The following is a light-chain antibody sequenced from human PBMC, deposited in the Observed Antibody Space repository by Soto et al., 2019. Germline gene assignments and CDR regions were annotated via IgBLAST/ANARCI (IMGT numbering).Light chain of an antibody. CDR3: QQRTDRPPWT. V-gene: IGKV3-11*01. Sequence: EIVLTQSPATLSLSPGGRATLSCRASQTVTNHLAWYQQKAGQAPRLLIFDASTRASGIPPRFSGSGSGTDFTLTISRVDPDDFAVSYCQQRTDRPPWTFGQGTKVESK. CDR1: QTVTNH. J-gene: IGKJ1*01. CDR2: DAS.